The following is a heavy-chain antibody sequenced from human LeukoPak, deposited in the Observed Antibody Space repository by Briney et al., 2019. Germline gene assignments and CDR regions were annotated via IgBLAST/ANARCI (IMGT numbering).Heavy chain of an antibody. V-gene: IGHV1-24*01. CDR1: GSTLTELS. D-gene: IGHD2-2*01. Sequence: GASVKVSCKVSGSTLTELSMHWVRRAPGKGLEWMGGFDPEDGETIYAQKFQGRVTMTEDTSTDTAYMELSSLRSEDTAVYYCATGGTSWTDEFDYWGQGTLVTVSS. J-gene: IGHJ4*02. CDR2: FDPEDGET. CDR3: ATGGTSWTDEFDY.